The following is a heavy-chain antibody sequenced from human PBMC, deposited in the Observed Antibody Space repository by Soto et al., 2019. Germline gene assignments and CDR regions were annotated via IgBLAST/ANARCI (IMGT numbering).Heavy chain of an antibody. V-gene: IGHV3-21*01. J-gene: IGHJ4*02. Sequence: PGGSLRLSCAASGFTFSSYAVSWVRQAPGKGPEWISSISGSGSTIYYADSVKGRFTISRDNAKNSLYLQMNSLRAEDTAVYYCARSWGVVAPFDYWGQGTLVTVSS. CDR3: ARSWGVVAPFDY. CDR2: ISGSGSTI. D-gene: IGHD3-22*01. CDR1: GFTFSSYA.